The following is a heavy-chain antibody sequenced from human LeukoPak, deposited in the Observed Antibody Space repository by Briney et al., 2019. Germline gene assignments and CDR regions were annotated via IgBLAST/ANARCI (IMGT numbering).Heavy chain of an antibody. CDR3: ARHDSGYGPFDY. D-gene: IGHD3-22*01. Sequence: QPGGALKLSCAIPGFTVSSNYMSLVRQAPGKGPEWVSVLHSGGSTYYADSVKGRFTISRDNSKNTLYLQMNSLRAEDTAVYYCARHDSGYGPFDYWGQGTLVTVSS. CDR2: LHSGGST. CDR1: GFTVSSNY. V-gene: IGHV3-53*01. J-gene: IGHJ4*02.